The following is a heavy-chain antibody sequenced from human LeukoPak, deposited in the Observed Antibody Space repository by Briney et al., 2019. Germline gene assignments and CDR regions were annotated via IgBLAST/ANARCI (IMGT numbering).Heavy chain of an antibody. CDR2: IIPIFGTA. CDR3: ARDKRAREWLSSSLGAFDI. J-gene: IGHJ3*02. Sequence: SVKVSCEASGGTFSSYAISWVRQAPGQGLEWMGGIIPIFGTANYAQRFQGRVTITADESTSTAYMELSSLRSEDTAVYYCARDKRAREWLSSSLGAFDIWGQGTMVTVSS. D-gene: IGHD3-3*01. CDR1: GGTFSSYA. V-gene: IGHV1-69*13.